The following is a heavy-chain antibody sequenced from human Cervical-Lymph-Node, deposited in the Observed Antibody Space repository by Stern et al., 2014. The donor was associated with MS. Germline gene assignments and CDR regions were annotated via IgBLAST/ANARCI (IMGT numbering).Heavy chain of an antibody. CDR3: VKDLRSSGYDSPSYFHY. V-gene: IGHV3-23*04. CDR1: GLTFSSHV. CDR2: ITSSGANT. D-gene: IGHD3-22*01. J-gene: IGHJ4*02. Sequence: EVQLVESGGGLVQPGGSLRLSCAVSGLTFSSHVMSWVRQAPGKGLEWVSLITSSGANTYYADSVKGRFTISRDNSKNTLYLQMNSLRAEDTALYYCVKDLRSSGYDSPSYFHYWGQGTLVTVSS.